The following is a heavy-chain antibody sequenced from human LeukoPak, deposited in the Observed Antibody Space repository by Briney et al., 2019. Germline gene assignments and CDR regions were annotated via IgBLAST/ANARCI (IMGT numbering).Heavy chain of an antibody. Sequence: PSETLSLTCTVSGGSVSSGSYYWSWIRQPPGKGLEWIGCIYYSGSTNYNPSLKSRVTVSVDTSKNQFSLKLSSVTAADTAVYYCARDLQYSSSWFFDYWGQGTLVTVSS. CDR3: ARDLQYSSSWFFDY. J-gene: IGHJ4*02. D-gene: IGHD6-13*01. CDR1: GGSVSSGSYY. CDR2: IYYSGST. V-gene: IGHV4-61*01.